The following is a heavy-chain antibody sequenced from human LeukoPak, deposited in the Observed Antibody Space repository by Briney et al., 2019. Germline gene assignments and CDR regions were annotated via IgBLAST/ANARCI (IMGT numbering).Heavy chain of an antibody. CDR1: GVSISHYY. D-gene: IGHD6-19*01. V-gene: IGHV4-4*07. CDR3: ARGQWQIDY. J-gene: IGHJ4*02. CDR2: IDTSGST. Sequence: SETQSLTCTVSGVSISHYYWTWIRQPAGGGLEWIGRIDTSGSTNYNPSLKSRVTMSSDTSNNQFSLNLMSVDATDTAVYYCARGQWQIDYWGQGILVTVSP.